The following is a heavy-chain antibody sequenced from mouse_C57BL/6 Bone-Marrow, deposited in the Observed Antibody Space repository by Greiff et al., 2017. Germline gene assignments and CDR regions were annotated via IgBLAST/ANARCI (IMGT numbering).Heavy chain of an antibody. D-gene: IGHD2-1*01. CDR2: ISDGGSYT. V-gene: IGHV5-4*01. J-gene: IGHJ2*01. CDR1: GFTFSSYA. Sequence: EVQRVESGGGLVKPGGSLKLSCAASGFTFSSYAMSWVRQTPEKRLEWVATISDGGSYTYYPDNVKGRFTISRDNAKNNLYLQRSHLKSEDTAMYYCAREGNYSFDYWGQGTTLTVSS. CDR3: AREGNYSFDY.